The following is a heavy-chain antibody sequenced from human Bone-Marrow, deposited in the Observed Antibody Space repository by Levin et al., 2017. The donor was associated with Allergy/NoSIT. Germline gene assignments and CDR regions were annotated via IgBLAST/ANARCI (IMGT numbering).Heavy chain of an antibody. J-gene: IGHJ4*02. V-gene: IGHV3-23*01. CDR2: ISGSADGT. CDR3: ARDLDGDDYFDY. Sequence: GGSLRLSCSASGFTFGDYAMSWVRQAPGKGLEWVSTISGSADGTFTADSVLGRFTISRDNSKNTLYLQMHSLRVEDTAVYYCARDLDGDDYFDYWGQGSLVSVSS. CDR1: GFTFGDYA.